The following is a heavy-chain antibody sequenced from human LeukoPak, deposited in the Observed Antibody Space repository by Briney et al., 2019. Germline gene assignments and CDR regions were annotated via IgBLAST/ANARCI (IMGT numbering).Heavy chain of an antibody. Sequence: GGSLRLSCAASGFTFDDYGMSWVRQVPGKGLEWVSGINWTGGSTGYADSVKGRFTISRDNAKNSLYLQMNSLRAEDTALYYCARGLSGSYYYFDYWGQGTLVNVSS. D-gene: IGHD1-26*01. CDR2: INWTGGST. CDR1: GFTFDDYG. J-gene: IGHJ4*02. CDR3: ARGLSGSYYYFDY. V-gene: IGHV3-20*04.